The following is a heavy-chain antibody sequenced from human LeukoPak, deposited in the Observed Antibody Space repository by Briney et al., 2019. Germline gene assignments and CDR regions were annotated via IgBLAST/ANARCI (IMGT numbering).Heavy chain of an antibody. V-gene: IGHV1-8*01. CDR3: TRGSSGRRDN. CDR2: MNPNSGNT. J-gene: IGHJ4*02. Sequence: ASVKVLCKASGYTFTSCDINWVRQATGQGLEWMGWMNPNSGNTGYGQSFQGRITMTRDISIGTAYMELSNLTSEDTAIYYCTRGSSGRRDNWGQGTLVTVSA. CDR1: GYTFTSCD. D-gene: IGHD6-19*01.